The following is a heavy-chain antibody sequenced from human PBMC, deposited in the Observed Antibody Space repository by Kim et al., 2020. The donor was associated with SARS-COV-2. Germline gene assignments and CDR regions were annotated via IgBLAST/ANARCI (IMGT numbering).Heavy chain of an antibody. V-gene: IGHV4-39*01. CDR3: ARSATYYDFWSDYPNYSCDS. CDR2: IFYSGST. CDR1: GGSISTSSYY. Sequence: SETLSLTCTVSGGSISTSSYYWGWIRQPPGKGLEWIGTIFYSGSTYYNPSLKSRVTISVDTSKNQFSLKVTSVTAADTAVYYCARSATYYDFWSDYPNYSCDSWGHRNLGIVSS. J-gene: IGHJ5*01. D-gene: IGHD3-3*01.